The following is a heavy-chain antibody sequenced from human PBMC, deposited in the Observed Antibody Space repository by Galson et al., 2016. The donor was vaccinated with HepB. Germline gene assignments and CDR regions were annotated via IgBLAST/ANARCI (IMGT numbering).Heavy chain of an antibody. V-gene: IGHV3-23*01. CDR3: ARDGLRWSPVEYFHQ. CDR2: ISGSGGST. Sequence: SLRLSCAASGFTFSSFGMSWVRQAPGKGLEWVSLISGSGGSTSYADSVKGRFIISRDNSNNTRYLQMNSLRAEDTAVYYCARDGLRWSPVEYFHQWGQGTLVTVSS. D-gene: IGHD3/OR15-3a*01. J-gene: IGHJ1*01. CDR1: GFTFSSFG.